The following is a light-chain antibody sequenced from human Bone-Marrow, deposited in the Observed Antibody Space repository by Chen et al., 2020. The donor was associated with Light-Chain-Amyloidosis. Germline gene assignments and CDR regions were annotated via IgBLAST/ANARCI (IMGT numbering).Light chain of an antibody. CDR3: QVWDRSSDRPV. Sequence: SYVLTQPSSVSVAPGQTATIACGGNNIGSTSVHGYQQTPGQAPLLVVYDDSDRPSGIPERLSGSNSGNTATLTISRVEAGDEADYYCQVWDRSSDRPVFGGGTKLTAL. CDR2: DDS. J-gene: IGLJ3*02. CDR1: NIGSTS. V-gene: IGLV3-21*02.